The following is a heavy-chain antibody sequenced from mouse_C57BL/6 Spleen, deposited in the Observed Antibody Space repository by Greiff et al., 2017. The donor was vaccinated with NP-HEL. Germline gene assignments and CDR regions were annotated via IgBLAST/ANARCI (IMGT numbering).Heavy chain of an antibody. CDR2: ISSGSSTI. CDR3: AKGLLTGTEAY. CDR1: GFTFSDYG. V-gene: IGHV5-17*01. J-gene: IGHJ3*01. Sequence: EVNVVESGGGLVKPGGSLKLSCAASGFTFSDYGMHWVRQAPEKGLEWVAYISSGSSTIYYADTVKGRFTISRDNAKNTLFLQMTSLRSEDTAMYYCAKGLLTGTEAYWGQGTLVTVSA. D-gene: IGHD4-1*01.